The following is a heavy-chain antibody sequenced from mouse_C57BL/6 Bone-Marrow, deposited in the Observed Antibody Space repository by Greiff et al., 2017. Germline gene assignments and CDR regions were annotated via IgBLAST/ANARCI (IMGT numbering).Heavy chain of an antibody. CDR2: ILPGSGST. V-gene: IGHV1-9*01. CDR1: GYTFTGYW. CDR3: ACMVTTGYYAMDY. D-gene: IGHD2-2*01. J-gene: IGHJ4*01. Sequence: VKLMESGAELMKPGASVKLSCKATGYTFTGYWIEWVKQRPGHGLEWIGEILPGSGSTNYNEKFKGKATFTADTSSNTAYTQLSSLTTEDSAIYYCACMVTTGYYAMDYWGQGTSVTVSS.